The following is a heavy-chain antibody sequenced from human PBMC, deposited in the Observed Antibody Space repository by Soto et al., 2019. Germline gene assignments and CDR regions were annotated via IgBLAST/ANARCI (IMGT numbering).Heavy chain of an antibody. V-gene: IGHV3-66*01. J-gene: IGHJ6*02. CDR1: GFTVSTHY. D-gene: IGHD3-10*01. CDR2: MFYGGST. CDR3: AYTGMGITLYYYYHGMDV. Sequence: EVQLVESGGGLVQPGGSLRLSCAASGFTVSTHYMTWVRQAPGKGLEWVAVMFYGGSTYYADSVKGRFIISRDDSENTLYLQINSLRADDTAVYYCAYTGMGITLYYYYHGMDVWGQGTTVTVSS.